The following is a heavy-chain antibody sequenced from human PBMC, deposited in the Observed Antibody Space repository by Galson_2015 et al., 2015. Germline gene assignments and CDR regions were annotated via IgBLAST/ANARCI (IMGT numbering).Heavy chain of an antibody. CDR3: ARDQRWVAGTTYFDY. Sequence: SLRLSCAASGFTFSSYGMHWVRQAPGKGLEWVAVISYDGSNKYYADSVKGRFTISRDNSKNTLYLQMNSLRAEDTAVYYCARDQRWVAGTTYFDYWGQGTLVTVSS. D-gene: IGHD6-19*01. CDR2: ISYDGSNK. J-gene: IGHJ4*02. V-gene: IGHV3-30*03. CDR1: GFTFSSYG.